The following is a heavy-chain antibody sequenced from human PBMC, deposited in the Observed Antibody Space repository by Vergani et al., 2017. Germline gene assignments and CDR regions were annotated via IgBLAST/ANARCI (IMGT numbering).Heavy chain of an antibody. J-gene: IGHJ4*02. CDR1: GGSFSGYY. D-gene: IGHD5-18*01. CDR2: INHSGST. V-gene: IGHV4-34*01. CDR3: ARGFGYSYGLGYFDY. Sequence: QVQLQQWGAGLLKPSETLSLTCAVYGGSFSGYYWSWIRQPPGKGLEWIGEINHSGSTNYHPSLKSRVTISVDTSKNQFSLKLSSVTAADTAVYYCARGFGYSYGLGYFDYWGQGTLVTVSS.